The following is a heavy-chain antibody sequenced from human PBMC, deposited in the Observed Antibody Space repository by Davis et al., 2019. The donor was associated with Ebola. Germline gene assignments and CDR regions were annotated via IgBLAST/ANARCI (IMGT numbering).Heavy chain of an antibody. D-gene: IGHD6-19*01. CDR2: ISSSSSYI. CDR3: AKENAGYSSGWYFGYFDY. V-gene: IGHV3-21*04. J-gene: IGHJ4*02. CDR1: GFTFSSYG. Sequence: GESLKISCAASGFTFSSYGMHWVRQAPGKGLEWVSSISSSSSYIYYADSVKGRFTISRDNAKNSLYLQMNSLRAEDTAVYYCAKENAGYSSGWYFGYFDYWGQGTLVTVSS.